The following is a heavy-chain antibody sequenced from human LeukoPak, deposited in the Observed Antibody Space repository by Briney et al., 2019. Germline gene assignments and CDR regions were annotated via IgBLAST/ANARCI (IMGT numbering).Heavy chain of an antibody. CDR1: GFTFSKSW. CDR3: ARDPRYDILTGYYTYFDY. V-gene: IGHV3-30*03. D-gene: IGHD3-9*01. CDR2: ISYDGSNK. Sequence: GGSLRLSCAASGFTFSKSWMGWVRQAPGKGLEWVAVISYDGSNKYYADSVKGRFTISRDNSKNTLYLQMNSLRAEDTAVYYCARDPRYDILTGYYTYFDYWGQGTLVTVPS. J-gene: IGHJ4*02.